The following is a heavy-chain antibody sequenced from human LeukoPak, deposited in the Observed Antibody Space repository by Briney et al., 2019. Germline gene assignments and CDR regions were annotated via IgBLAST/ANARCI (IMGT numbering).Heavy chain of an antibody. V-gene: IGHV3-48*04. D-gene: IGHD3-10*01. CDR3: ARGTSPLWFGEFLNY. Sequence: PGGSLRLSCAASGFTFSSYSMNWVRQAPGKGLEWVSYISSSSSTIYYADSVKGRFTISRDNAENSLYLQMNSLRAEDTAVYYCARGTSPLWFGEFLNYWGQGTLVTVSS. CDR1: GFTFSSYS. J-gene: IGHJ4*02. CDR2: ISSSSSTI.